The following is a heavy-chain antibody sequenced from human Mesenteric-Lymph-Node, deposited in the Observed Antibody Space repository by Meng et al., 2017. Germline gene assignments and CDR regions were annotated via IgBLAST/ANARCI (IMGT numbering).Heavy chain of an antibody. D-gene: IGHD2-21*01. J-gene: IGHJ4*02. Sequence: GESLKISCAASGFIFSSHAMSWVRQAPGKGLEWVSAISDSGGGTFYADSVKGRFTISRDNSKNTLYLQMGSLRSEDTAVYYCAREEKGDYDYWGQGTLVTVSS. CDR1: GFIFSSHA. CDR3: AREEKGDYDY. V-gene: IGHV3-23*01. CDR2: ISDSGGGT.